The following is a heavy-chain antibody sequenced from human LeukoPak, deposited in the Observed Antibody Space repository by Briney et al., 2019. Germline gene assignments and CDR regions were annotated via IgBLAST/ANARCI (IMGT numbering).Heavy chain of an antibody. Sequence: GRSLRLSCAASGFIFNTYVMHWVRQAPGKGLEWVSVIYSGGSTYYADSVKGRFTISRDNSKNTLFLQMDSLRAEDTAVYYCARDMSPWESRNPDAFDIWGQGTMVTVSS. CDR2: IYSGGST. J-gene: IGHJ3*02. D-gene: IGHD1-14*01. CDR3: ARDMSPWESRNPDAFDI. V-gene: IGHV3-53*01. CDR1: GFIFNTYV.